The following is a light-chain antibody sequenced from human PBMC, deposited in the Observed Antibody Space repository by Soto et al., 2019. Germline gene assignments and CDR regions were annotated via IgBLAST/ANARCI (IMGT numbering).Light chain of an antibody. J-gene: IGKJ1*01. Sequence: EIVLTQSPATLSLSPGERATLSCRASQSVSSYLAWYQQKPGQAPRLLIYEASNRATGIPARFSGSGSGTDVTLTISSLEPEDFAVYYCQQRSNWPRTFGQGTKVEIK. V-gene: IGKV3-11*01. CDR2: EAS. CDR1: QSVSSY. CDR3: QQRSNWPRT.